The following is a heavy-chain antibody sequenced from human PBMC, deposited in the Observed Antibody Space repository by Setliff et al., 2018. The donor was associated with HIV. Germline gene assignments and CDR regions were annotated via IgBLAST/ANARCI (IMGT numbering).Heavy chain of an antibody. CDR3: VRSGCNGNSCYDSRGWLDS. V-gene: IGHV1-2*06. Sequence: GASVKVSCRASGYTFTDYYLHWVRQAPGQGPEWMGRINPNSGGSSYAQKFQGRVTMTRDTSISTAYMELGRLTSDDTALYYCVRSGCNGNSCYDSRGWLDSWGQGTQVTVSS. D-gene: IGHD2-2*01. CDR2: INPNSGGS. CDR1: GYTFTDYY. J-gene: IGHJ5*01.